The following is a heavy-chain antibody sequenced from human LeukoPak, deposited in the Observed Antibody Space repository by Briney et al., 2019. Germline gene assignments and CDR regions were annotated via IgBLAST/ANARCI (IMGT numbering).Heavy chain of an antibody. V-gene: IGHV1-69*13. CDR1: GYTFTSYA. CDR3: ASFRGSSSSVPAAYDAFDI. Sequence: GASVKVSCKASGYTFTSYAMNWVRQAPGQGLEWMGGIIPIFGTANYAQKFQGRVTITADESTSTAYMELSSLRSEDTAVYYCASFRGSSSSVPAAYDAFDIWGQGTMVTVSS. CDR2: IIPIFGTA. D-gene: IGHD2-2*01. J-gene: IGHJ3*02.